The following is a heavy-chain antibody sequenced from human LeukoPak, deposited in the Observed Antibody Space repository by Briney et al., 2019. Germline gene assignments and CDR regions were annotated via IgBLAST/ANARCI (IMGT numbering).Heavy chain of an antibody. CDR3: VNHITAMIRGCLDH. J-gene: IGHJ4*02. CDR2: INARGFIT. D-gene: IGHD5-18*01. V-gene: IGHV3-23*01. CDR1: GFTFNTLA. Sequence: GGSLRLSCAASGFTFNTLAMSWVRQAPAKGLEWVSAINARGFITYYADSVKGRFTISRDNSKNTLFLQMNSLSVEDTATYYCVNHITAMIRGCLDHWGQGILVSVSS.